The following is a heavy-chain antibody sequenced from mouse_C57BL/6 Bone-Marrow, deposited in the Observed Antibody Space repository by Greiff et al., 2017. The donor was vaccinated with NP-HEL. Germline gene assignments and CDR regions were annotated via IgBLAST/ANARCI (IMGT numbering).Heavy chain of an antibody. J-gene: IGHJ3*01. CDR3: ARNLRYDPAWFAY. V-gene: IGHV2-9-1*01. Sequence: VKLQESGPGLVAPSQSLSITCTVSGFSLTSYAISWVRQPPGKGLEWLGVIWTGGGTNYYSALKSRLSISKDNSKSQVFIKMNSLQTDDTAGYYWARNLRYDPAWFAYWGQGTLVTVSA. D-gene: IGHD2-3*01. CDR2: IWTGGGT. CDR1: GFSLTSYA.